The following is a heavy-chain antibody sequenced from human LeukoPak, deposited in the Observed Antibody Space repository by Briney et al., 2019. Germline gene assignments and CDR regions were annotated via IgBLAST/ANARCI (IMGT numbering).Heavy chain of an antibody. V-gene: IGHV4-38-2*02. CDR3: ARAYEDYMDV. D-gene: IGHD5-12*01. CDR1: GSSITSLHS. Sequence: SETLSLTCIVSGSSITSLHSWGWIRQPPGKGLEWVGSMYHSGKPYYNPSLKSLVTISADTSKNQFSLKVTSVTAADTAIYYCARAYEDYMDVWVKGTTVTVSS. CDR2: MYHSGKP. J-gene: IGHJ6*03.